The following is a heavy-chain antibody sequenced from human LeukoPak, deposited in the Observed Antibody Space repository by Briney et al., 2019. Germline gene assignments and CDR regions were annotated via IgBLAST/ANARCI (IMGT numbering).Heavy chain of an antibody. D-gene: IGHD1-26*01. CDR1: GFTLSDYY. CDR2: ISSSGSTI. Sequence: GGSLRLSCAASGFTLSDYYMSWIRQAPGKGLEWVSYISSSGSTIYYADSVKGRFTISRDNAKNSLYLQINSLRAEDTAVYYCARVRVGATTDFDYWGQGTLVTVSS. CDR3: ARVRVGATTDFDY. J-gene: IGHJ4*02. V-gene: IGHV3-11*04.